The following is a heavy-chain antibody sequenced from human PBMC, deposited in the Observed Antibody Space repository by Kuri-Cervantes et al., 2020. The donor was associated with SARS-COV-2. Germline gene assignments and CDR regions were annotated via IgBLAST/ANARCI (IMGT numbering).Heavy chain of an antibody. J-gene: IGHJ6*02. V-gene: IGHV1-69*04. CDR1: GGTFSSYA. CDR2: IIPILGIA. CDR3: AAGMAYCGGDCYSNYYYYYGMDV. D-gene: IGHD2-21*02. Sequence: SVKVSCKASGGTFSSYAISWVRQAPGQGLEWMGRIIPILGIANYAQKFQGRVTITADKSMSTAYMELSSLRSEDTAVYYCAAGMAYCGGDCYSNYYYYYGMDVWGQGTTVTVSS.